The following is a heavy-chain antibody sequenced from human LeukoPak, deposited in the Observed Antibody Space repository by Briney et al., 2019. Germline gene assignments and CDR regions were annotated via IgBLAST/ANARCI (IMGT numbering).Heavy chain of an antibody. CDR3: AREHSSSWYLMRDNWFDP. D-gene: IGHD6-13*01. J-gene: IGHJ5*02. Sequence: SVKVSCKASGGTFSSYAISWVRQAPGQGLEWMGGIIPIFGTANYAQKFQGRVTITADESTSTAYMELSSLRSEDTAVYYCAREHSSSWYLMRDNWFDPWGQGTLVTVSS. CDR1: GGTFSSYA. CDR2: IIPIFGTA. V-gene: IGHV1-69*13.